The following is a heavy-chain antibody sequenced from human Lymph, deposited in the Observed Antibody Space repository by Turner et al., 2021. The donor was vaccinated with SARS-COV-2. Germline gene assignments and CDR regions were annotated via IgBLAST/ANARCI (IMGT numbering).Heavy chain of an antibody. V-gene: IGHV3-53*04. CDR3: ARGLDTAGGMDV. CDR1: GLTVSSNY. CDR2: IYSGGTT. Sequence: LVEPEGGLVSRGGSVKLSCAASGLTVSSNYMSWVRQAPGKGLEWVSVIYSGGTTYYADSVKGLFTISRHNSKNTLYLQMDRLRAADTAVDYCARGLDTAGGMDVWGQGTTVTVSS. J-gene: IGHJ6*02. D-gene: IGHD5-18*01.